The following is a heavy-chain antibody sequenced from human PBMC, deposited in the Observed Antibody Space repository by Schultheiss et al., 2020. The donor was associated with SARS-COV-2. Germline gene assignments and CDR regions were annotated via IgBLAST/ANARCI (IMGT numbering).Heavy chain of an antibody. D-gene: IGHD2-2*01. V-gene: IGHV1-69*13. CDR3: AKDLRVVPAAMFDY. CDR1: GGTFSSYA. Sequence: SVKVSCKASGGTFSSYAISWVRQAPGQGLEWMGGIIPIFGSANYAQKFQGRVTITADESTSTAYMELSSLRSEDTAVYYCAKDLRVVPAAMFDYWGQGTLVTVSS. CDR2: IIPIFGSA. J-gene: IGHJ4*02.